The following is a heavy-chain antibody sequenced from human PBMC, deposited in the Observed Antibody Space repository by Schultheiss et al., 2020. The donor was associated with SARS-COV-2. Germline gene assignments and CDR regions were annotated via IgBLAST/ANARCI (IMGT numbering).Heavy chain of an antibody. CDR2: IYYSGST. Sequence: SETLSLTCTVSGGSISSSSYYWGWIRQPPGKGLEWIGSIYYSGSTYYNPSLKSRVTISVDTSKNQFSLKLSSVTAADTAVYYCARDGGPYYDSSGYVWGQGTTVTVSS. V-gene: IGHV4-39*02. CDR1: GGSISSSSYY. CDR3: ARDGGPYYDSSGYV. J-gene: IGHJ6*02. D-gene: IGHD3-22*01.